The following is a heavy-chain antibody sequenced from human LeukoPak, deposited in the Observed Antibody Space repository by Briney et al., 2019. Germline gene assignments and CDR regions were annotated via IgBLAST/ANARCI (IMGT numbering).Heavy chain of an antibody. J-gene: IGHJ3*02. CDR1: GGSISSYY. CDR2: IYYSGST. Sequence: PSETLSLSCTVSGGSISSYYWSWIRQPPGKGLEWIGYIYYSGSTNYNPSLKSRVTISVDTSKNQFSLKLSSVTAADTAVYYCARSVLYGDYGAFDIWGQGTMVTVSS. D-gene: IGHD4-17*01. CDR3: ARSVLYGDYGAFDI. V-gene: IGHV4-59*01.